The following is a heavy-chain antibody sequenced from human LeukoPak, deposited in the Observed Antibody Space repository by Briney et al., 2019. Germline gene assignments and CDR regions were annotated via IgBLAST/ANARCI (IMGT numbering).Heavy chain of an antibody. CDR3: AKDGSPFGELDRYYYYGMDV. CDR2: ISYDGSNK. CDR1: GFTFCSYG. Sequence: PGGSLRLSCAASGFTFCSYGMHWVRQAPGKGLEWVAVISYDGSNKYYADSVKGRFTISRDNSKNTLYLQVNSLRAEDTAVYYCAKDGSPFGELDRYYYYGMDVWGQGTTVTVSS. V-gene: IGHV3-30*18. J-gene: IGHJ6*02. D-gene: IGHD3-10*01.